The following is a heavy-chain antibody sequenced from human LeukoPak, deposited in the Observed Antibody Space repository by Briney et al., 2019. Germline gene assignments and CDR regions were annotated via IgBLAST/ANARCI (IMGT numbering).Heavy chain of an antibody. V-gene: IGHV1-18*01. CDR2: ISAYNGNT. Sequence: ASVKVSCKASGYTFTSYGISWVRQAPGQGLEWMGWISAYNGNTNYAQKFQGRVTMTTDTSTSTAYMELRSLRSDDTAVYYCARDPDLLYSYGFGAFDIWGQGTVVTVSS. CDR1: GYTFTSYG. D-gene: IGHD5-18*01. J-gene: IGHJ3*02. CDR3: ARDPDLLYSYGFGAFDI.